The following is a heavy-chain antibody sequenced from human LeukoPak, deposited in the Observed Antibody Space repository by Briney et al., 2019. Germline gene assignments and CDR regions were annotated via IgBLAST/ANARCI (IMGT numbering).Heavy chain of an antibody. V-gene: IGHV3-48*04. J-gene: IGHJ4*02. CDR1: GFTFSTYS. CDR2: ISRSSSTI. CDR3: ARLARWLQSGYFDY. Sequence: GGSLRLSCAASGFTFSTYSMNWVRQAPGKGLEWISYISRSSSTIYFADSVKGRFTISRDNAKNSLYLQMNSLRAEDTAVYYCARLARWLQSGYFDYWGQGTLVTVSS. D-gene: IGHD5-24*01.